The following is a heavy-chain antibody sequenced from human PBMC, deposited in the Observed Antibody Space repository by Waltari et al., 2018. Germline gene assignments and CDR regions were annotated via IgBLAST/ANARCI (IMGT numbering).Heavy chain of an antibody. Sequence: QVQLKQSGAEVKKRGASVKVSCKASGYTFTGLYIHWGRKDPGQGLGWVGQVHRGDRGTNYAQKFQGSVTMANDTSITTAYMELSELRSDDTAIYCCAKDLGYSWHPYYMDIWGKGTTVTVSS. CDR1: GYTFTGLY. D-gene: IGHD5-12*01. CDR3: AKDLGYSWHPYYMDI. CDR2: VHRGDRGT. J-gene: IGHJ6*03. V-gene: IGHV1-2*06.